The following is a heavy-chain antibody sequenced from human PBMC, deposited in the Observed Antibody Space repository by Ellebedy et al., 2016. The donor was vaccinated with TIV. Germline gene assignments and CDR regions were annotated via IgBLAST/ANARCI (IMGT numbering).Heavy chain of an antibody. CDR2: MNPNSGNT. CDR1: GGTFSRYV. Sequence: AASVKVSCKASGGTFSRYVINWVRQATGQGLEWVGWMNPNSGNTGSAQKFQGRVTMTRDSSISTAYMELRSLRSDDTAVYYCARAQITMVRGIKGYYYYGMDVWGPGTTVTVSS. D-gene: IGHD3-10*01. J-gene: IGHJ6*02. CDR3: ARAQITMVRGIKGYYYYGMDV. V-gene: IGHV1-8*01.